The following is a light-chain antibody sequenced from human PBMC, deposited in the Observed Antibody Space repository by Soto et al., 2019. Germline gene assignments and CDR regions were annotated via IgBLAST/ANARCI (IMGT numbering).Light chain of an antibody. Sequence: DIQMTQSPSTLSRSVGDRGTITCRASQTISNWLAWYQQKPGKAPKLLIYDASSLEGGVPSRFSGSGSGSEFTLTLSSLQPDDFATYYCQQYYSYWTFGQGTKVEIK. CDR2: DAS. CDR3: QQYYSYWT. V-gene: IGKV1-5*01. CDR1: QTISNW. J-gene: IGKJ1*01.